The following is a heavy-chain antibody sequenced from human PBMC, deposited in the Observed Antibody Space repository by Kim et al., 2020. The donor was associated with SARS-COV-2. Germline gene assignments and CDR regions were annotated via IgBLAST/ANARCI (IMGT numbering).Heavy chain of an antibody. J-gene: IGHJ3*02. D-gene: IGHD5-12*01. Sequence: GGSLRLSCAASGLSVTTNYMSWVRQAPGKGREWVSVIYSSGERYYADSVKGRFTILRDTYRNTLYLQMNNLHTEDTAVYFCARDRYSGYGFPYAFDIWG. CDR2: IYSSGER. CDR1: GLSVTTNY. V-gene: IGHV3-66*01. CDR3: ARDRYSGYGFPYAFDI.